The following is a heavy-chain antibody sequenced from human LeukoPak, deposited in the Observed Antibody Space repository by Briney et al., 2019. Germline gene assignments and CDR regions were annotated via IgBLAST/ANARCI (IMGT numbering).Heavy chain of an antibody. D-gene: IGHD5-12*01. Sequence: GGSLRLSRAASGFTFSSYWMHWVRQAPGKGLMWVSRINSDGNSTSYADSVKGRFIIYRDSAKNTLYLQMNSLRAEDTAVYYGASVYSGYERKPVYWGQGTLVTVSS. CDR1: GFTFSSYW. CDR2: INSDGNST. J-gene: IGHJ4*02. CDR3: ASVYSGYERKPVY. V-gene: IGHV3-74*01.